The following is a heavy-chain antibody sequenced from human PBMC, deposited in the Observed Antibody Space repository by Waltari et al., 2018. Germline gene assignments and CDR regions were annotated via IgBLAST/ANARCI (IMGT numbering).Heavy chain of an antibody. CDR2: RNPKMGNT. V-gene: IGHV1-8*01. Sequence: QVQLVQSGAEVKKPGASVKVSCKASGYTFTSYDINWVRQATGQGLEWRGWRNPKMGNTGYAQKFQGRVTMTRNTSISTAYMELSSLRSEDTAVYYCARVGRRGIQLSRFDYWGQGTLVTVSS. CDR1: GYTFTSYD. CDR3: ARVGRRGIQLSRFDY. J-gene: IGHJ4*02. D-gene: IGHD5-18*01.